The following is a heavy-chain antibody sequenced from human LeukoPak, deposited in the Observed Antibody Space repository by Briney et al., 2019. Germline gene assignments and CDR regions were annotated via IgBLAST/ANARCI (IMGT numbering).Heavy chain of an antibody. Sequence: ASVKVSCKASGYTFTSYDITWVRQAPGQGLEWMGGMNPNSGNTGYAHKFPGRVTITRNTSISTANMELSSLRSEDTAVYYCARGSYATYYDILTGYFTDYYYYMDVWGKGTTVTVSS. D-gene: IGHD3-9*01. CDR1: GYTFTSYD. CDR3: ARGSYATYYDILTGYFTDYYYYMDV. CDR2: MNPNSGNT. J-gene: IGHJ6*03. V-gene: IGHV1-8*03.